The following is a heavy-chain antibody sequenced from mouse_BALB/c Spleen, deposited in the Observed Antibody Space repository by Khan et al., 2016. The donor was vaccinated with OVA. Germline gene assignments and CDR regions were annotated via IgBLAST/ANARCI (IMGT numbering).Heavy chain of an antibody. CDR3: TRRAYYYDSEGFDY. Sequence: EVELVESGGDLVKPGGSLKLSCAVSGFTFSTYGMSWVRQTPDKRLEWVATVSTGGSYTYYSDSVKGRFTISRDNAKNTLYLQMSGLKSEDTAMFYCTRRAYYYDSEGFDYWGQGTMVTVSA. D-gene: IGHD1-1*01. CDR2: VSTGGSYT. CDR1: GFTFSTYG. V-gene: IGHV5-6*01. J-gene: IGHJ3*01.